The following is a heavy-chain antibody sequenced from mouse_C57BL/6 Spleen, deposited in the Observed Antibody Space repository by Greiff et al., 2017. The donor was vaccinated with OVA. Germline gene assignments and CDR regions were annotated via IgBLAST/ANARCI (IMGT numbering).Heavy chain of an antibody. Sequence: QVQLKESGAELMKPGASVKLSCKATGYTFTGYWIEWVKQRPGHGLEWIGEILPGSGSTNYNEKFKGKATFTADTSSNTAYMQLISLTTEDSAIYYGASERLRRRGAMDYWGQGTSVTVSS. CDR2: ILPGSGST. V-gene: IGHV1-9*01. J-gene: IGHJ4*01. CDR1: GYTFTGYW. CDR3: ASERLRRRGAMDY. D-gene: IGHD2-4*01.